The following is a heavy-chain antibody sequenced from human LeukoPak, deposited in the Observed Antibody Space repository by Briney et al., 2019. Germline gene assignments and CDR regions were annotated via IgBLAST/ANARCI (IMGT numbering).Heavy chain of an antibody. J-gene: IGHJ4*02. CDR3: ARGPIQSGYDFWSGYYQN. V-gene: IGHV4-4*07. CDR1: GGSISSYC. CDR2: IYTSGST. Sequence: PSETLSLTCTVSGGSISSYCWSWIRQPAGKGLEWIGRIYTSGSTNYNPSLKSRVTMSVDTSKNQFSLKLSSVTAADTAVYYCARGPIQSGYDFWSGYYQNWGQGTLVTASS. D-gene: IGHD3-3*01.